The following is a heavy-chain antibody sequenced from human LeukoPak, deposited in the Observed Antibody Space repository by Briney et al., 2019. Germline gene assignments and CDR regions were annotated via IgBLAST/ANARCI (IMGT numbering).Heavy chain of an antibody. CDR1: GFTFSSYH. CDR2: ISGVGSTT. Sequence: PGGSLRLSCAASGFTFSSYHMTWVRQAPGKGLEWVATISGVGSTTFYADSVRGRLTISRDHSKNTLYLQMNSLRAEDTAVYYCAKNEASGYGLGVGYYFYMDVWGKGTTVTVS. CDR3: AKNEASGYGLGVGYYFYMDV. V-gene: IGHV3-23*01. J-gene: IGHJ6*03. D-gene: IGHD6-25*01.